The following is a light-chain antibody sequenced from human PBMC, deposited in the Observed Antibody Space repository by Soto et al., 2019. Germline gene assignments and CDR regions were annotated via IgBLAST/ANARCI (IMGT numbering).Light chain of an antibody. CDR3: QRYNNWPAT. Sequence: EIVMTQSPATLSVSPGERATLSCRASQSVSSNLAWYQQKPGQAPRLLIYGASTRATGIPARFSGSGSGTEFTLTISSLQAEDFAVYYCQRYNNWPATLGQGTKLEIK. J-gene: IGKJ2*01. CDR2: GAS. CDR1: QSVSSN. V-gene: IGKV3-15*01.